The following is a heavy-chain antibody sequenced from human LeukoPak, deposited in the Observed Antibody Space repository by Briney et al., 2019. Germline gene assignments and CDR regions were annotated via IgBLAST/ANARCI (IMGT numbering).Heavy chain of an antibody. CDR3: ARDPRSSGWSDYYFDY. Sequence: GGSLRLSCTTSGFTFGDYTMNWVRQAPGKGLERVGFIRSKAYGGTTDYAATVKATFTISRHDSKSIAYLQMNSLTTEDTAVYYCARDPRSSGWSDYYFDYWGQGTLVTVSS. CDR2: IRSKAYGGTT. V-gene: IGHV3-49*04. D-gene: IGHD6-19*01. J-gene: IGHJ4*02. CDR1: GFTFGDYT.